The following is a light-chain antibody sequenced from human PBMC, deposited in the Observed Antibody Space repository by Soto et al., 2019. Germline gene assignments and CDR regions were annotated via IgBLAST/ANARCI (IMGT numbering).Light chain of an antibody. J-gene: IGKJ5*01. CDR1: RSVTSY. Sequence: EIVLTQSPATLSLSPGERATLSCRASRSVTSYLAWYQQKAGQAPRLLIYDASNRATGIPARFSGSGSGTDFTLTISSLEPEDFAVYYCQQRFSWPPITFGQGTRLEIK. CDR2: DAS. CDR3: QQRFSWPPIT. V-gene: IGKV3-11*01.